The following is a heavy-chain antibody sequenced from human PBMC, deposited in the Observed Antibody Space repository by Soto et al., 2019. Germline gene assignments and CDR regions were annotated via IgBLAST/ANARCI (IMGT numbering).Heavy chain of an antibody. CDR1: GLSLNTTAVG. J-gene: IGHJ4*02. V-gene: IGHV2-5*01. CDR3: GHWSYSTGWSDY. CDR2: IYWNDAK. Sequence: ESGPTLVNPTQTLTLTCTLSGLSLNTTAVGVGWVRQPPGKALEWLAVIYWNDAKRYSPSLKSRLTLTKDTSKNQVVLTMTNMDPVDTATYYCGHWSYSTGWSDYWGQGALVTVPS. D-gene: IGHD6-19*01.